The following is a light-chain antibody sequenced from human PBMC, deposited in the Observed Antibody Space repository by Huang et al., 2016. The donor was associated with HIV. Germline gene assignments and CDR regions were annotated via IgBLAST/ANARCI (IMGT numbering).Light chain of an antibody. CDR1: QSISTY. CDR2: SAS. CDR3: QQSYTTLGT. J-gene: IGKJ2*01. Sequence: DIQMTQSPSSLSASVGDRVTITCRASQSISTYLNWYQQKPGRAPKLLIHSASSLQSGVPSRFSGSGSGTDFTLTISSLQPEDFATYFYQQSYTTLGTFGRGTNLEIK. V-gene: IGKV1-39*01.